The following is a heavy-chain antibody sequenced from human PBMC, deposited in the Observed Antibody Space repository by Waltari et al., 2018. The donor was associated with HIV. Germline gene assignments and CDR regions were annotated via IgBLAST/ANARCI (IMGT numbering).Heavy chain of an antibody. V-gene: IGHV4-34*02. J-gene: IGHJ5*02. CDR1: GGTFSGYS. D-gene: IGHD2-15*01. Sequence: QVQLQQWGAGLLKPSETLSLPCAVNGGTFSGYSWTWIRQAPGKGLEWIGEINHSGKTNYNPSLKSRLTLSVDTSKNQVSLRMKSVTGADTAIYYCAREKSRASKWYGIFYYDAWGQGTLVSVPS. CDR3: AREKSRASKWYGIFYYDA. CDR2: INHSGKT.